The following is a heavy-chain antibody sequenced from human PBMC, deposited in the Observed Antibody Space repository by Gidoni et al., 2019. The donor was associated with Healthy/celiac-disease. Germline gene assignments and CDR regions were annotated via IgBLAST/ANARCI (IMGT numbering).Heavy chain of an antibody. Sequence: QVQLQESGPGLVKPWETLSLTCTVSGGSISSYNRSWIRQPAGKGLEWIGRIYTSGSTNYNPSLKSRVTMSVDTSKNQFSLKLSSVTAADTAVYYCARDSPDVYNLRPYYYYGMDVWGQGTTVTVSS. CDR2: IYTSGST. V-gene: IGHV4-4*07. CDR3: ARDSPDVYNLRPYYYYGMDV. J-gene: IGHJ6*02. D-gene: IGHD1-1*01. CDR1: GGSISSYN.